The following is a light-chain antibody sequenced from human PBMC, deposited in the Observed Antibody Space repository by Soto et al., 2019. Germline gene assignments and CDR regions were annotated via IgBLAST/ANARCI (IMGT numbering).Light chain of an antibody. CDR2: GAS. Sequence: IVMTQSPATLSVSPGERATLSCRATQSVSTNLAWYQQQPGQAPTLLIYGASTRATGIPARFSGSGSGTEFTLTISSLQSEDFAVYYCQQYNKWPRITFGQGTRLDIK. CDR1: QSVSTN. V-gene: IGKV3-15*01. CDR3: QQYNKWPRIT. J-gene: IGKJ5*01.